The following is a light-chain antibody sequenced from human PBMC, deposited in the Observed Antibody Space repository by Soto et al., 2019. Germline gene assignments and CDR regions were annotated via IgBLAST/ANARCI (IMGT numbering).Light chain of an antibody. CDR1: QSVNSN. CDR2: GAS. J-gene: IGKJ1*01. V-gene: IGKV3-15*01. CDR3: QQYDDWPWT. Sequence: EIVLTQSPATLSVSPGDRATLSCRASQSVNSNLAWYHLKPGQAPRLLIYGASIRAAGIPARFTGCESGTEFTLSISSLQSEDFAVYYCQQYDDWPWTFGHGTKVEIK.